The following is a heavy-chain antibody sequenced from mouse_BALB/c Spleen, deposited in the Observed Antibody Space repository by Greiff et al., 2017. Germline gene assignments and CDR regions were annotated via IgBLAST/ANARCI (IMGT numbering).Heavy chain of an antibody. V-gene: IGHV1S137*01. D-gene: IGHD1-1*01. CDR3: ARGYGSYYAMDY. CDR2: ISTYYGDA. J-gene: IGHJ4*01. Sequence: QVQLKESGAELVRPGVSVKISCKGSGYTFTDYAMHWVKQSHAKSLEWIGVISTYYGDASYNQKFKGKATMTVDKSSSTAYMELARLTSEDSAIYFCARGYGSYYAMDYWGQGTSVTVSS. CDR1: GYTFTDYA.